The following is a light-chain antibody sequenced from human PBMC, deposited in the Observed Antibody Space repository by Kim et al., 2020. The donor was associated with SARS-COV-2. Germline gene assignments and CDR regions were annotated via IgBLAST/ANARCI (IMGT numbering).Light chain of an antibody. Sequence: QPVLTQSPSASASLGASVKLTCTLSSGHSSYAIAWHQQQPEKGPRYLMKLNSDGSHSKGDGIPDRFSGSSSGAERYLTISSLQSEDEADYYCQTWGTGIQVGLGGGTQRTV. J-gene: IGLJ2*01. CDR1: SGHSSYA. CDR2: LNSDGSH. V-gene: IGLV4-69*01. CDR3: QTWGTGIQVG.